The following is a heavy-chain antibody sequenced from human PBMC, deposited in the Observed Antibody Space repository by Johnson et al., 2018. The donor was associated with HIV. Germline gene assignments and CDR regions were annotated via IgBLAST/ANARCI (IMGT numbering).Heavy chain of an antibody. Sequence: VRLVESGGGLVQPGGSLRLSCAASGFTFINYCMHWVRQAPGKGLVWVSRMNADGKTTTYADSVKGRFTISRDNVKNTLYLQMNSLRAEDTAVYYCAREQELIGERAFDIWGQGTMVTVSS. CDR2: MNADGKTT. CDR3: AREQELIGERAFDI. D-gene: IGHD6-13*01. CDR1: GFTFINYC. J-gene: IGHJ3*02. V-gene: IGHV3-74*01.